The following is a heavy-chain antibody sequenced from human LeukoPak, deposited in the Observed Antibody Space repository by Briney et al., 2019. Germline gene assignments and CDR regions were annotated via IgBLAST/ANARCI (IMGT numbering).Heavy chain of an antibody. CDR3: ARARITITFGGNLINWFDP. CDR1: GGSFSGYY. CDR2: INHSGST. Sequence: SETLSLTCAVYGGSFSGYYWSWIRQPPGKGLEWIGEINHSGSTNYNPSLKSRVTISVDTSKNQFSLKLSSVTAADTAVYYCARARITITFGGNLINWFDPWGQGTLVTVSS. J-gene: IGHJ5*02. V-gene: IGHV4-34*01. D-gene: IGHD3-16*01.